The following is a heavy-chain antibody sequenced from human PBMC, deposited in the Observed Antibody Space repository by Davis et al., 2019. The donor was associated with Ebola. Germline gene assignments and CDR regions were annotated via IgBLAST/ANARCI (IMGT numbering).Heavy chain of an antibody. D-gene: IGHD6-13*01. Sequence: PSETLSLTCAVYGGSFSGYYWSWIRQPPGKGLEWIGEINHSGSTNYNPSLKSRVTISVDTSKNQFSLKLSSVTAADTAVYYCARGMVVEAAADTTPFDYWGQGTLVTVSS. CDR1: GGSFSGYY. V-gene: IGHV4-34*01. J-gene: IGHJ4*02. CDR3: ARGMVVEAAADTTPFDY. CDR2: INHSGST.